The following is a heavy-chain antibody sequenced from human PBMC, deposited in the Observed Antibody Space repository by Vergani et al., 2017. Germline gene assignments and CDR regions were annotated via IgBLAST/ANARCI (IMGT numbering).Heavy chain of an antibody. Sequence: QITLKESGPTLVKPTQTLTLTCTFSGFSLSTSGVGVGWIRQPPGKALEWLALIYWDDDKRYSPSLKSRLTITKDTSKIQVVLTMTNMDPVDTATYYCARYVGIAVAGEEFDWFDPWGQGTLVTVSS. J-gene: IGHJ5*02. D-gene: IGHD6-19*01. CDR1: GFSLSTSGVG. V-gene: IGHV2-5*02. CDR3: ARYVGIAVAGEEFDWFDP. CDR2: IYWDDDK.